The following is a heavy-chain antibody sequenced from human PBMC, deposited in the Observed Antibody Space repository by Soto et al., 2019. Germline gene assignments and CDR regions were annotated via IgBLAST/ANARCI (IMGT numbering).Heavy chain of an antibody. CDR1: GFTFSSYS. J-gene: IGHJ5*02. CDR2: ISSSSSYI. Sequence: GGSLRLSCAASGFTFSSYSMNWVRQAPGKGLEWVSSISSSSSYIYYADSVKGRFTISRDNAKNSLYLQMNSLRAEDTAVYYCARVDESSGWRNYNWFDPWGQGTLVTVSS. V-gene: IGHV3-21*01. CDR3: ARVDESSGWRNYNWFDP. D-gene: IGHD6-19*01.